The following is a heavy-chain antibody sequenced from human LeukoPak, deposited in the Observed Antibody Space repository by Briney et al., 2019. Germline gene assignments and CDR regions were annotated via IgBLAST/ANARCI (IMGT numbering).Heavy chain of an antibody. D-gene: IGHD3-22*01. CDR1: GFTFSSFG. V-gene: IGHV3-30*02. J-gene: IGHJ4*02. CDR2: IPYDGRNK. CDR3: AKGIYDSNGYVDY. Sequence: PGGSLRLSCATSGFTFSSFGMHWVRQAPGKGLEWVAFIPYDGRNKYSADSVKGRFTISRDNSKNTLYLQMDSLRAEDTAVYYCAKGIYDSNGYVDYWGQGTLVTVSS.